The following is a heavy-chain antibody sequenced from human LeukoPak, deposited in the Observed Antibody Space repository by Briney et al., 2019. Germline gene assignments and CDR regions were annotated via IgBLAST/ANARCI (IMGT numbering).Heavy chain of an antibody. Sequence: GGSLRLSCAASGFSFSSYSMNWVRQAPGRGLEWISYISSGSRTIFYADSVKGRFTISRDNAKNSLYLLMNSLRGDDTAVYYCARESITGDRDFDYWGQGTLTTVSS. D-gene: IGHD7-27*01. CDR1: GFSFSSYS. CDR3: ARESITGDRDFDY. V-gene: IGHV3-48*01. J-gene: IGHJ4*02. CDR2: ISSGSRTI.